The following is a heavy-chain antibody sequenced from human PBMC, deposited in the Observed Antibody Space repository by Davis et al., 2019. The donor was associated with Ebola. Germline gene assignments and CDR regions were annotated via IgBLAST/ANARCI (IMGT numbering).Heavy chain of an antibody. V-gene: IGHV1-18*04. CDR2: MNPHNGNT. CDR3: ASGGVFSSGWYRNEDY. CDR1: GYTFTNYG. J-gene: IGHJ4*02. D-gene: IGHD6-19*01. Sequence: ASVKVSCKASGYTFTNYGITWVRQAPGQGLEWMGWMNPHNGNTNYAQNVQGRVIMTSDTATTTAYMEVGSLRSDDTAVYYCASGGVFSSGWYRNEDYWGQGTLVTVSS.